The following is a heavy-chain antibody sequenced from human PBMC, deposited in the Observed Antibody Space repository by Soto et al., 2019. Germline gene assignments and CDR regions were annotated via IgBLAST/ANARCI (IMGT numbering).Heavy chain of an antibody. CDR2: IKHDAGEA. J-gene: IGHJ4*02. Sequence: LRLSCLASGFNFDGYWMTWVRHTPRKGLEWVANIKHDAGEAHYVDSVKGRFTIYRDNSRNSLYLQMNSLRVEDTGIYYCGREKSVLADLGDFWGRGTRVAVSS. CDR1: GFNFDGYW. V-gene: IGHV3-7*01. CDR3: GREKSVLADLGDF.